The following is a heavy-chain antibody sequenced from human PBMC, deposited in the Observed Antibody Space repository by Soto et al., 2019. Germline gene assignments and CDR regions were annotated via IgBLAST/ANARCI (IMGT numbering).Heavy chain of an antibody. CDR1: GGSVSSGSNY. J-gene: IGHJ4*02. Sequence: KHSETLSLTCAVSGGSVSSGSNYWSWIRQPPGQGLEWIGYIYYSGSTNYNPSLKSRVTISVDTSKNQFSLKLSSVTAADTAVYYCARLNPRRCFDNWGQGTLVTVSS. CDR2: IYYSGST. V-gene: IGHV4-61*01. CDR3: ARLNPRRCFDN.